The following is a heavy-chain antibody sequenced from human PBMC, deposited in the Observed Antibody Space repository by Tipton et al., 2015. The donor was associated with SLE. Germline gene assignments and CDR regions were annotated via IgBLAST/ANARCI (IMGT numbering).Heavy chain of an antibody. CDR1: GYTFTSYG. J-gene: IGHJ6*03. Sequence: QLVQSGAEVKKPGASVKVSCKASGYTFTSYGITWVRQAPGQGLEWMGWISAYNGNTNYAQKLQGRVTMTTDTSTSTAYMELRSLRSDDTAVYYCARGQGVVVAAAVGYYYSYMDVWGKGTTVTVSS. CDR2: ISAYNGNT. D-gene: IGHD2-2*01. V-gene: IGHV1-18*01. CDR3: ARGQGVVVAAAVGYYYSYMDV.